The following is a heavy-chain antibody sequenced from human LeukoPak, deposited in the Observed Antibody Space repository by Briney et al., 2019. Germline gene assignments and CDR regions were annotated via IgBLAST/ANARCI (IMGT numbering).Heavy chain of an antibody. D-gene: IGHD2-2*01. V-gene: IGHV3-23*01. CDR1: GFTFSSYA. Sequence: GGSLRLSCAASGFTFSSYAMSWVRQAPGKGLEWVSAISGSGGSTYYADSVKGRFTISRDNSKNTLYLQMNSLRAEDTAVYYCAKEGYCSSTSCYAFSWFDPWGQGTLVTVS. CDR3: AKEGYCSSTSCYAFSWFDP. J-gene: IGHJ5*02. CDR2: ISGSGGST.